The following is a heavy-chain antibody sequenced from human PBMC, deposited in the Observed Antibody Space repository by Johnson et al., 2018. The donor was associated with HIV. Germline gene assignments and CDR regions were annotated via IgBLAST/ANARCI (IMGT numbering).Heavy chain of an antibody. V-gene: IGHV3-NL1*01. CDR3: TTDDEAFDI. J-gene: IGHJ3*02. CDR1: GFTFSSYG. Sequence: QVQLVESGGGVVQPGRSLRLSCAASGFTFSSYGMHWVRQAPGKGLEWVSVIYSGGSTYYADSVKGRFTISRDDSKNTLYLQMNSLKTEDTAVYYCTTDDEAFDIWGQGTMVTVSS. CDR2: IYSGGST.